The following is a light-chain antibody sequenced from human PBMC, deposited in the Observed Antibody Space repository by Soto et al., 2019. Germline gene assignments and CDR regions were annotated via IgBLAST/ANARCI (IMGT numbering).Light chain of an antibody. CDR3: QTWGTGIRV. CDR1: SGHTTYA. CDR2: LNSDGSH. Sequence: QPVLTQSPSASASLGASVKLTCTLSSGHTTYAITWHQQRPDKGPRYLMKLNSDGSHSKADGIPDRFSGSSSGAERYLTISSLQSEDEADYYCQTWGTGIRVFGGGTKLTVL. J-gene: IGLJ3*02. V-gene: IGLV4-69*01.